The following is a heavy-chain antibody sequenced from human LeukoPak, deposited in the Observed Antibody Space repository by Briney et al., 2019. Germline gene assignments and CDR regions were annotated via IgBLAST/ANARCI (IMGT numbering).Heavy chain of an antibody. CDR2: IYYSGST. CDR1: GGSISSGDYY. Sequence: SQTLSLTCTVSGGSISSGDYYWSWIRQPPGKGLEWIGYIYYSGSTNYNPSLKSRVTISVDTSKNQFSLKLSSVTAADTAVYYCARGARYYYDSSGYPDYWGQGTLVTVSS. J-gene: IGHJ4*02. D-gene: IGHD3-22*01. V-gene: IGHV4-30-4*01. CDR3: ARGARYYYDSSGYPDY.